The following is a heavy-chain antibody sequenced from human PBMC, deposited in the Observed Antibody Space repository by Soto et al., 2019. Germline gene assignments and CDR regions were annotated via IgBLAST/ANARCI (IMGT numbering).Heavy chain of an antibody. Sequence: GGSLRLSCVASGFTFSTYAMSWVRQAPGKGLEWVSAVSGSGDSTYYADSVKGRFPISRDNSRNTVYLQMNSLRAEDTAVYYCARGISDWIFDYWGQGTVVTVSS. CDR3: ARGISDWIFDY. CDR1: GFTFSTYA. V-gene: IGHV3-23*01. J-gene: IGHJ4*02. CDR2: VSGSGDST. D-gene: IGHD6-19*01.